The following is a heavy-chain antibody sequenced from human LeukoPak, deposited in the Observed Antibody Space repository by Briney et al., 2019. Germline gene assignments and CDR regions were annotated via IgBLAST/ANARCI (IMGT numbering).Heavy chain of an antibody. D-gene: IGHD6-13*01. CDR3: ARDQSVRLLQTSSTYFKHVFAI. CDR2: VSVYNGNT. J-gene: IGHJ3*02. CDR1: GYTFTNYG. V-gene: IGHV1-18*01. Sequence: ASVKVSRKTSGYTFTNYGISWVRQAPGLGLEWMGWVSVYNGNTNYAQKVQGRVTMTTDTSTSTAYMELRSLRFDDTAVYYCARDQSVRLLQTSSTYFKHVFAIWGQGSMVTVSS.